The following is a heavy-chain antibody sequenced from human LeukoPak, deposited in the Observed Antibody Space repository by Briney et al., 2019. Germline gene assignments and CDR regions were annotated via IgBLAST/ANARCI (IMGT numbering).Heavy chain of an antibody. CDR3: ARTPHGGINP. CDR1: GFTVRDFL. CDR2: IYSGGST. V-gene: IGHV3-66*01. D-gene: IGHD3-16*01. J-gene: IGHJ5*02. Sequence: GGSLRLSCAASGFTVRDFLMAWVRQAPGKGLEWVSVIYSGGSTYYADSVKGRFTISRDNSKNTLYLQMNSLGTEDTAVYYCARTPHGGINPWGQGTLVTVSS.